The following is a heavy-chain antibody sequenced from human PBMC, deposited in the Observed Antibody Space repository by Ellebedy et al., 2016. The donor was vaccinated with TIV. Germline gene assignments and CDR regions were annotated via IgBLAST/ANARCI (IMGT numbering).Heavy chain of an antibody. V-gene: IGHV3-23*01. CDR2: IVGSGGGI. Sequence: PGGSLRLSCAASGITFSRYAMTRARQAPGKGLERVSGIVGSGGGIFYADSVTGRFTISRDNSKNTRFLQMNSLRAEDTALYYCAKGRGGGSDSSAPRYYFDYWGLGTLVTVSS. D-gene: IGHD3-22*01. CDR3: AKGRGGGSDSSAPRYYFDY. CDR1: GITFSRYA. J-gene: IGHJ4*02.